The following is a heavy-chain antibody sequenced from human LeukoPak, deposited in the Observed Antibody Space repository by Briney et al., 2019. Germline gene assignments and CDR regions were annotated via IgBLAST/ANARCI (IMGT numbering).Heavy chain of an antibody. CDR1: GFTFSSYS. D-gene: IGHD2-2*01. CDR3: ARDHSYCSSTSCPLDY. Sequence: GGSLRLSCAASGFTFSSYSMNWVRQAPGKGLEWVSSISSSSSYIYYADSVKGRFTISRDNAKNSLYLQMNSLRAEDTAVYYCARDHSYCSSTSCPLDYWGQGTPVTVSS. CDR2: ISSSSSYI. J-gene: IGHJ4*02. V-gene: IGHV3-21*01.